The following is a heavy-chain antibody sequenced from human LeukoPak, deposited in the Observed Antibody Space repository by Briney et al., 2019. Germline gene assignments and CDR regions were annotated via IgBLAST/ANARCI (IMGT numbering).Heavy chain of an antibody. CDR3: AIRARDSSSWYDDY. CDR2: IYYSGRT. V-gene: IGHV4-39*02. J-gene: IGHJ4*02. CDR1: GRSINSSSYY. D-gene: IGHD6-13*01. Sequence: WETLPLTCTVSGRSINSSSYYWGWIRQPPGKGLEWIGSIYYSGRTYYTLPLKSRLTISVHTSKNHFYLKLSSVTAADTAVYYCAIRARDSSSWYDDYWGQGTLVTVSS.